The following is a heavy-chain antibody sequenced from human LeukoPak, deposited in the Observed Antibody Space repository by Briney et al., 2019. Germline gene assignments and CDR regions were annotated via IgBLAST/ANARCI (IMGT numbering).Heavy chain of an antibody. V-gene: IGHV3-64D*06. CDR2: ISRNGGST. Sequence: GGSLRLSCSASGFTFNSYPVHWVRQAPGKGLEYVSGISRNGGSTYYADSVKGRFTISRDNSKNTLYLQKSSLRAEDTAVYYCVKESGFMVAPNSAFDIWGQGTMVTVCS. D-gene: IGHD4/OR15-4a*01. CDR3: VKESGFMVAPNSAFDI. CDR1: GFTFNSYP. J-gene: IGHJ3*02.